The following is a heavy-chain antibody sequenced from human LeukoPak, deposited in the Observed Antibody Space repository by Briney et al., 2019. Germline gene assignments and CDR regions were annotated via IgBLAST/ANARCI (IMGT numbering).Heavy chain of an antibody. V-gene: IGHV1-8*01. CDR2: MNPNNGNT. CDR1: GYSFTGYD. D-gene: IGHD1-26*01. CDR3: ARPTGRPSNYYSMDV. J-gene: IGHJ6*03. Sequence: ASVKVSCKASGYSFTGYDINWVRQATGQGLEWMGWMNPNNGNTGYAQRFQGRVTMTRDNATSTAYMELSSLKFEDTAVYYCARPTGRPSNYYSMDVWGKGTTVAVSS.